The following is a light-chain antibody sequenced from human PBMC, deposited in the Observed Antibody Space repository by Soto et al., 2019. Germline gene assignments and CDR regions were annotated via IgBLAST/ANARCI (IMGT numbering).Light chain of an antibody. CDR3: QKYNSAPLT. CDR2: AAS. J-gene: IGKJ4*01. V-gene: IGKV1-27*01. Sequence: DIQMTQSPSSLSASVGDRVTITCRARQGISNYLAWYQQKPGKVPKLLIYAASTLQSGVPSRFSGSGSGTDFTLTISSLQPADVATYYCQKYNSAPLTFGEGTKVEIK. CDR1: QGISNY.